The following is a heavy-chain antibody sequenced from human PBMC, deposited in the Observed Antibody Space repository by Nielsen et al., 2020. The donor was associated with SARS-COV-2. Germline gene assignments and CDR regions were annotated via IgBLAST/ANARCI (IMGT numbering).Heavy chain of an antibody. CDR2: IYHSGST. J-gene: IGHJ4*02. CDR1: GGSISSSNW. D-gene: IGHD6-19*01. V-gene: IGHV4-4*02. CDR3: ARDPTRESSGWYGPDY. Sequence: SETLSLTCAVSGGSISSSNWWSWVRQPPGKGLEWIGEIYHSGSTNYNPSLKSRVTISVDKSKNQFSLKLSSVTAADTAVYYCARDPTRESSGWYGPDYWGQGTLVTVSS.